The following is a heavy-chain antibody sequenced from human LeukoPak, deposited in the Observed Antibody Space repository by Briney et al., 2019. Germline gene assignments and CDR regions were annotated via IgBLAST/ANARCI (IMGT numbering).Heavy chain of an antibody. CDR1: GFTFSSYS. J-gene: IGHJ4*02. CDR2: ISSISSYI. Sequence: GGSLRLSCAASGFTFSSYSMNWVRQAPGKGLEWVSSISSISSYIYYADSVKGRFTISRDNAKNSLYLQMNSLRAEDTAVYYCARTPNSSGWSRSEYYFDYWGQGTLVTVSS. V-gene: IGHV3-21*01. D-gene: IGHD6-19*01. CDR3: ARTPNSSGWSRSEYYFDY.